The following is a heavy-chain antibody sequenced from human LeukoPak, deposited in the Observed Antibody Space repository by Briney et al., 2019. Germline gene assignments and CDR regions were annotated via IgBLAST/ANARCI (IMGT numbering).Heavy chain of an antibody. Sequence: PSETLSLTCTVSGASISTSYWYWIRQPPGKGLEWIGYIHYSGDINYNPSLKSRVTISAYTSKNQLSLKLSSVTAADTAVYYCARVGCSGSSCYPDYWGQGTLVTVSS. D-gene: IGHD2-15*01. CDR1: GASISTSY. V-gene: IGHV4-59*01. CDR3: ARVGCSGSSCYPDY. CDR2: IHYSGDI. J-gene: IGHJ4*02.